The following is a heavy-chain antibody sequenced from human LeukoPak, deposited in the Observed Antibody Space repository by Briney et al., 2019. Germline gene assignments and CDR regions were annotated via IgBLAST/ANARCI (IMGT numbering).Heavy chain of an antibody. CDR3: ARDMADIVVVPAAPGPLAFDI. CDR2: IISSSSYI. D-gene: IGHD2-2*01. CDR1: AFTFSSYC. Sequence: GGSLRLACAASAFTFSSYCMNWVRQAPGKGLEWVSSIISSSSYIYYADSVKGRFTISRDNAKISLYLQMNRLRAEDTAVYYCARDMADIVVVPAAPGPLAFDIWGQGTMVTVSS. V-gene: IGHV3-21*01. J-gene: IGHJ3*02.